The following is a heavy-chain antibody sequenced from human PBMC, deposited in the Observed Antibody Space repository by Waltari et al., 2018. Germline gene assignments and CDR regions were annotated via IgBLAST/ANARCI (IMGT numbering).Heavy chain of an antibody. CDR2: IYYSGST. J-gene: IGHJ6*03. CDR1: GGSISSGGYY. D-gene: IGHD3-3*01. CDR3: AREAPGVVIMTPGYYMDV. Sequence: QVQLQESGPGLVKPSQTLSLTCTVSGGSISSGGYYWSWIRPHPGQGLEWIGYIYYSGSTYYNPSIKSRVTISVDTSKNQFSLKLSSVTAADTAVYYCAREAPGVVIMTPGYYMDVWGKGTTVTVSS. V-gene: IGHV4-31*03.